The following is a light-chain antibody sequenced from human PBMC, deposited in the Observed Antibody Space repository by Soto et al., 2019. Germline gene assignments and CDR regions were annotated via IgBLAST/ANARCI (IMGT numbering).Light chain of an antibody. CDR2: GAS. V-gene: IGKV3-15*01. J-gene: IGKJ5*01. Sequence: EIVMTQSPATLSVSPGERVTLSCRASQSIDINLTWYQQKPGQAPRLLIYGASARATDVPARFSGGGSGTELTITISSLQSEDGEVYDGQHYHDWLITFGQGTRLENK. CDR1: QSIDIN. CDR3: QHYHDWLIT.